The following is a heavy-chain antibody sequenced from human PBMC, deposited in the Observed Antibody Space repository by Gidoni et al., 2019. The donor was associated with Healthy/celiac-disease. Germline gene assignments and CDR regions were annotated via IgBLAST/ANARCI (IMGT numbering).Heavy chain of an antibody. J-gene: IGHJ4*02. CDR3: AREDVSSGWAPSDY. D-gene: IGHD6-19*01. CDR2: ISYDGSNK. V-gene: IGHV3-30-3*01. Sequence: QVQLVESGGGVVQPGRSLRLSCAASGFPFSSYAMHWVRQAPGKGLEWVAVISYDGSNKYYADSVKGRFTISRDNSKNTLYLQMNSLRAEDTAVYYCAREDVSSGWAPSDYWGQGTLVTVSS. CDR1: GFPFSSYA.